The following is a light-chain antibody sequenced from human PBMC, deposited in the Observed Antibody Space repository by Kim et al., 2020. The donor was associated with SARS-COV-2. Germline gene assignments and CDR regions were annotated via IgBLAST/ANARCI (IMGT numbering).Light chain of an antibody. J-gene: IGLJ3*02. Sequence: RVTISCTGGSSSIGAGYDVLWYQQLPGTAPTLLIFGDSSRPSGVPARFSGSKSGASASLAIIWRQAEDEADYYCQSYDGGRSGGVFGGGTQLTVL. V-gene: IGLV1-40*03. CDR3: QSYDGGRSGGV. CDR1: SSSIGAGYD. CDR2: GDS.